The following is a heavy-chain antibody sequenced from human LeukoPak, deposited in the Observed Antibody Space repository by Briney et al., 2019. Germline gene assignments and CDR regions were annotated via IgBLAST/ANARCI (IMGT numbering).Heavy chain of an antibody. Sequence: GGSLRLSCAASGFTVSSNYMSWVRQAPGKGLELVSVIYSGGSTYYADSVKGRFTISRDNSKNTLYLQMNSLRAEDTAVYYCARVILTGYYTYYFDYWGQGTLVTVSS. CDR2: IYSGGST. CDR3: ARVILTGYYTYYFDY. D-gene: IGHD3-9*01. CDR1: GFTVSSNY. V-gene: IGHV3-53*01. J-gene: IGHJ4*02.